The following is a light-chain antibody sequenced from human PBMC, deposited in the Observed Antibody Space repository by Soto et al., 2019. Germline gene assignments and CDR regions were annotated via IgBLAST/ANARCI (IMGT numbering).Light chain of an antibody. CDR3: QQVVTYPLT. V-gene: IGKV1-12*01. J-gene: IGKJ4*01. CDR2: GAS. Sequence: DLPMTQSPSSVSASVGDIVTITCRASQDVRSRLAWYQQKPGKAPKLLIYGASNLVSGVPSRFSGSGSGTDFTLTISSLQPEDLATYYCQQVVTYPLTFGGGTKVEV. CDR1: QDVRSR.